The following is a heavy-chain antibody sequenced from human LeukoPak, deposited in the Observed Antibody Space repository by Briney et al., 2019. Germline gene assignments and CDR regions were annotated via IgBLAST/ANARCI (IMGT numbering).Heavy chain of an antibody. V-gene: IGHV3-30*03. D-gene: IGHD4/OR15-4a*01. CDR1: GFSFTSYN. Sequence: GGSLRLSCAASGFSFTSYNFHWVRQAPGKGLQWLGFISYDGNIKYEDSVEGRFTISRDNSKNTLFLQMNSLRAEDTAIYYCGRDFVNDAKARFDCWGQGTLVTVSS. J-gene: IGHJ4*02. CDR3: GRDFVNDAKARFDC. CDR2: ISYDGNIK.